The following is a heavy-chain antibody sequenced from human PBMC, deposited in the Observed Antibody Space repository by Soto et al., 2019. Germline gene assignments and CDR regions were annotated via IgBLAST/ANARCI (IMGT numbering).Heavy chain of an antibody. CDR2: VYHSGST. CDR1: GGSISSSY. Sequence: QVQLQESGPGLVKPSETLSLTCTVSGGSISSSYWNWIRQPPGKGLEWIGYVYHSGSTNYNPSLKSRVTISVDTSKNQFSLKLSSVTAADTAVYYCARGGTIFGVVADNWGQGTLVTVSS. V-gene: IGHV4-59*01. D-gene: IGHD3-3*01. J-gene: IGHJ4*02. CDR3: ARGGTIFGVVADN.